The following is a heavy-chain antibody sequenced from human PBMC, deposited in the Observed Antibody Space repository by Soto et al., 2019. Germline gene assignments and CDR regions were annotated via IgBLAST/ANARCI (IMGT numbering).Heavy chain of an antibody. Sequence: GGSLRLSCAASGFTFSSYEMNWVRQAPGKGLEWVSYISSSGSTIYYADSVKGRFTISRDNAKNSPYLQMNSLRAEDTAVYYCARADSSWDFWSGLYGMDAWGQGTTVTVSS. CDR1: GFTFSSYE. D-gene: IGHD3-3*01. CDR3: ARADSSWDFWSGLYGMDA. V-gene: IGHV3-48*03. J-gene: IGHJ6*02. CDR2: ISSSGSTI.